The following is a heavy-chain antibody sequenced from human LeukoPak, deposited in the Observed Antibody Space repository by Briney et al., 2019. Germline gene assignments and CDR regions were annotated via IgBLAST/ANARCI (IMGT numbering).Heavy chain of an antibody. CDR3: ARDNFYSNGYRPTYYYMDV. V-gene: IGHV3-20*04. Sequence: GGSLRLSCAASGFTFDDYGMSWVRQAPGKGLEYVSGINWNGGSTGYADSVKGRFTISRDNAKNSLYLQMNSLRAEDTALYYCARDNFYSNGYRPTYYYMDVWGKGTTVTVSS. CDR2: INWNGGST. CDR1: GFTFDDYG. J-gene: IGHJ6*03. D-gene: IGHD5-18*01.